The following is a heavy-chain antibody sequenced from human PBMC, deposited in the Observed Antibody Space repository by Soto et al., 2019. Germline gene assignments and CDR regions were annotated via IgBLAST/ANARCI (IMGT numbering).Heavy chain of an antibody. J-gene: IGHJ6*02. CDR1: GFTFTSSA. D-gene: IGHD2-2*01. Sequence: ASVKVSCKASGFTFTSSAVQWVRQARGQRLEWIGWIVVGSGNTNYAQKFQERVTITRDMSTSTAYMELSSLRSEDTAVYYCAADYPPPHIVVVTDAHYYYYGMDVWGPGTKATVSS. CDR3: AADYPPPHIVVVTDAHYYYYGMDV. V-gene: IGHV1-58*01. CDR2: IVVGSGNT.